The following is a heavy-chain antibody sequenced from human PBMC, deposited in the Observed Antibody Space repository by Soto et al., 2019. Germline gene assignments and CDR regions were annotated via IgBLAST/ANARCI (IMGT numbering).Heavy chain of an antibody. J-gene: IGHJ6*02. CDR2: IYPTGVT. Sequence: TLSLTCSVSSGSFSSGGYSWSCIRQPPGKGLEWIGYIYPTGVTSHNPSLKSRATMSVDKSRNQFSLRLRFVTAADTAVYYYVRDRGGSSGNFYRSEGMEVWGQGNTVTGS. D-gene: IGHD3-10*01. V-gene: IGHV4-30-2*01. CDR3: VRDRGGSSGNFYRSEGMEV. CDR1: SGSFSSGGYS.